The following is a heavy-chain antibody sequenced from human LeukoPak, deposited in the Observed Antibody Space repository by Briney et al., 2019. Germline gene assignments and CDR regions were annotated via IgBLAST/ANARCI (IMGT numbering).Heavy chain of an antibody. V-gene: IGHV1-24*01. CDR2: FDPEDGET. Sequence: ASVKVSCKVSGYTLTELSMHWVRQAPGKGLEWMGGFDPEDGETIYAQKFQGRVTMTEDTSTDTAYMELSSLRSEDTAVYYCATALDCSSTGCHAFDIWGQGTMVTVSS. D-gene: IGHD2-2*01. CDR1: GYTLTELS. CDR3: ATALDCSSTGCHAFDI. J-gene: IGHJ3*02.